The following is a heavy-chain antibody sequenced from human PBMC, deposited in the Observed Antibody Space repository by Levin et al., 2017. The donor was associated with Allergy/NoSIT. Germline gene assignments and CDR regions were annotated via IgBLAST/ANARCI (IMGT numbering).Heavy chain of an antibody. CDR2: IKSKTDGGTT. Sequence: LSLTCAASGFTFSNAWMSWVRQAPGKGLEWVGRIKSKTDGGTTDYAAPVKGRFTISRDDSKNTLYLQMNSLKTEDTAVYYCTTVGWLRSRDAFDIWGQGTMVTVSS. V-gene: IGHV3-15*01. D-gene: IGHD5-12*01. CDR1: GFTFSNAW. J-gene: IGHJ3*02. CDR3: TTVGWLRSRDAFDI.